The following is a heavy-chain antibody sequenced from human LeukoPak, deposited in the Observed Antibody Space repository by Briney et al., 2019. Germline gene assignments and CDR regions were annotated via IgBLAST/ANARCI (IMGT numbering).Heavy chain of an antibody. Sequence: PSETLSLTCTVSGGSISSYYWSWIRQPAGKGLEWIGRIYTSGSTNYNPSLKSRVTMSVDTSKNQFSLKLSSVTAADTAVYYCARTSGFGELYFYYYYMDVWGRGTTVTVSS. D-gene: IGHD3-10*01. CDR3: ARTSGFGELYFYYYYMDV. J-gene: IGHJ6*03. CDR1: GGSISSYY. CDR2: IYTSGST. V-gene: IGHV4-4*07.